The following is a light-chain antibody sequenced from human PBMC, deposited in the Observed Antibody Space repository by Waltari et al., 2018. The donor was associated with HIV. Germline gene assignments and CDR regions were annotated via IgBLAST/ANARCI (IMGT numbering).Light chain of an antibody. V-gene: IGLV3-25*03. Sequence: SYELRQPPSVSVSPGQTARITCSGDALPDQYVYWYQQKPGQAPLLVIFKDSERPSGIPERFSGSSSGTTVTLTVTGVQAEDEDDYYCQSVDSSATYWVFGGGTKLTVL. CDR2: KDS. CDR1: ALPDQY. CDR3: QSVDSSATYWV. J-gene: IGLJ3*02.